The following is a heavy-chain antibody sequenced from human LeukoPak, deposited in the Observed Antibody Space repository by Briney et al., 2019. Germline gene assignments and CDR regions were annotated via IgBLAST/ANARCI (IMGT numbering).Heavy chain of an antibody. CDR1: RGAFTRAA. CDR3: ATPQMSYYGSRTHYSYYYVDV. D-gene: IGHD3-10*01. Sequence: ASVKVSCKASRGAFTRAAVSSVRQAPGQGLEWMGGVLPLSGTANYAQKFQGRVTITADESTNTAYMELNSLTFQDTAVYYCATPQMSYYGSRTHYSYYYVDVWGRGTAVTVSS. CDR2: VLPLSGTA. J-gene: IGHJ6*03. V-gene: IGHV1-69*13.